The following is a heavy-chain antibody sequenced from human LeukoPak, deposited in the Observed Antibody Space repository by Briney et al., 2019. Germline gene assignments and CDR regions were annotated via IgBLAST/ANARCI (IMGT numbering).Heavy chain of an antibody. V-gene: IGHV1-69*01. Sequence: SVKVSCKASGGTFSSYAISWVRQAPGQGLEWMGGIVPIFGTANYAQKFQGRVTITADESTSTAYMELSSLRSEDTAVYYCARTPLRFLEWLSTPNYYYYYMDVWGKGTTVTVSS. D-gene: IGHD3-3*01. CDR1: GGTFSSYA. CDR2: IVPIFGTA. CDR3: ARTPLRFLEWLSTPNYYYYYMDV. J-gene: IGHJ6*03.